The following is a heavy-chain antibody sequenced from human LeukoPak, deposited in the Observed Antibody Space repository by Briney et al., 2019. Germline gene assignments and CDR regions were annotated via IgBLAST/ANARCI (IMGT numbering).Heavy chain of an antibody. J-gene: IGHJ4*02. V-gene: IGHV3-21*01. Sequence: GGSLRLSCAASGFTFSSYSMTWVRQAPGKGLEWVSSISSSSSYIYYADSVKGRFTISRDSPKNSLYLQMNSLRAEDTAVYYCARGNDYVWGSYHYYDYWGQGTLVTVSS. CDR2: ISSSSSYI. CDR3: ARGNDYVWGSYHYYDY. D-gene: IGHD3-16*01. CDR1: GFTFSSYS.